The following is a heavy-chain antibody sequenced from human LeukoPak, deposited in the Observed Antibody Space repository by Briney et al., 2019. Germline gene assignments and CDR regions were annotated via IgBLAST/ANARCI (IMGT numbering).Heavy chain of an antibody. Sequence: GASVKVSCKASGYTFTGYYMHWVRQAPGQGLEWMGWINPNSGGTNYAQKFQGRVTMTRDTSISTAYMELSRLRSDDTAVYYCARAHPNPVRGVKDAFDIWGQGTMVTVSS. V-gene: IGHV1-2*02. CDR2: INPNSGGT. CDR3: ARAHPNPVRGVKDAFDI. D-gene: IGHD3-10*01. J-gene: IGHJ3*02. CDR1: GYTFTGYY.